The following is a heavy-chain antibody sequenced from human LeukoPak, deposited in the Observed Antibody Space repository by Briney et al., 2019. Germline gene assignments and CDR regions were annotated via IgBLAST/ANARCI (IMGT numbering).Heavy chain of an antibody. Sequence: GESLRISCNCSGTTFTSYWISWGRQVPGKGLEWMGRIDPSDSYTNYSPSFQGHVTMSADKSASTAYLQWSRFNASDTAMYYCARVTTPGPWGQGTLVTVSS. V-gene: IGHV5-10-1*01. CDR3: ARVTTPGP. J-gene: IGHJ5*02. CDR1: GTTFTSYW. D-gene: IGHD1-14*01. CDR2: IDPSDSYT.